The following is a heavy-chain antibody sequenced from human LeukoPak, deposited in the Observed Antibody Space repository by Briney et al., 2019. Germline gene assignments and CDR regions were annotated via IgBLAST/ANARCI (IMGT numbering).Heavy chain of an antibody. CDR3: ALSSSWYGGFFDY. CDR2: ISYDGSNK. Sequence: GGSLRLSCAASGFTFSSYGMHWVRQAPGKGLEWVAVISYDGSNKYYADSVKGRFTISRDNSKNTLYLQMNSLSAEDTAVYYCALSSSWYGGFFDYWGQGTLVTVSS. V-gene: IGHV3-30*03. D-gene: IGHD6-13*01. CDR1: GFTFSSYG. J-gene: IGHJ4*02.